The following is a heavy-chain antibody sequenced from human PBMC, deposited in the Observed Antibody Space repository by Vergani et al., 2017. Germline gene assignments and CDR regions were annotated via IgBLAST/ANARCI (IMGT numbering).Heavy chain of an antibody. Sequence: QVQLQQWGAGLLKPSETLSLTCAVYGGSFPGYYWSWIRQSPGKGLEWIGEINHSGSTNYNPSLKSQVTILIDMSKNQFSLKVSSVTAADTAVYYCARGLRVPVHNSESFTLSKGAFDIWGQGTMVTVSS. CDR1: GGSFPGYY. D-gene: IGHD2-2*01. J-gene: IGHJ3*02. CDR3: ARGLRVPVHNSESFTLSKGAFDI. V-gene: IGHV4-34*01. CDR2: INHSGST.